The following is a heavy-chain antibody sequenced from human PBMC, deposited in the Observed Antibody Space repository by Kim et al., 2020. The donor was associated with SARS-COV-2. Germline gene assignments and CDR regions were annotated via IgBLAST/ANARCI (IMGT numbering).Heavy chain of an antibody. CDR3: ARDPHSSGWFYFDY. V-gene: IGHV3-48*02. Sequence: ANSVKDRLTISRDNAKNSLYLQMNSLRDEDTAVYYYARDPHSSGWFYFDYWGQGTLVTVSS. J-gene: IGHJ4*02. D-gene: IGHD6-19*01.